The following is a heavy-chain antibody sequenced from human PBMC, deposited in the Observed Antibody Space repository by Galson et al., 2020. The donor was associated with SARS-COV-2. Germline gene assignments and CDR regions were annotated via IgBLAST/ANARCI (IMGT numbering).Heavy chain of an antibody. Sequence: TGGSLRLSCAATGFTIYANYINWVRQAPGKGLEWVSIIYAYSGANTYYADSVRGRFTIPRHNSENTVYLQMDSLRVEDTAVYYCARGVGGMNVWGQGTTVTVSS. CDR2: IYAYSGANT. J-gene: IGHJ6*02. D-gene: IGHD3-10*01. V-gene: IGHV3-53*04. CDR1: GFTIYANY. CDR3: ARGVGGMNV.